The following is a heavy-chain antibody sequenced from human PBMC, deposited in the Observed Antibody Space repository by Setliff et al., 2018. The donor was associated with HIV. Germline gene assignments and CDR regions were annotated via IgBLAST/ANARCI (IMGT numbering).Heavy chain of an antibody. CDR1: GFSFSRYN. V-gene: IGHV3-48*01. CDR2: ISSSTSTI. CDR3: AKDGHYDSSGYSDY. Sequence: GGSLRLSCAASGFSFSRYNMNWVRQAPGKGLECVSHISSSTSTIYYADSVKGRFTISRDNAKNSLYLQMNSLRAEDTAVYYCAKDGHYDSSGYSDYWGQGTLVTVSS. J-gene: IGHJ4*02. D-gene: IGHD3-22*01.